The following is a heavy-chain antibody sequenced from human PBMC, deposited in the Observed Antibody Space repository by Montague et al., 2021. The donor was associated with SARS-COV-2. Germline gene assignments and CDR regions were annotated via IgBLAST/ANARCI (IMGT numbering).Heavy chain of an antibody. V-gene: IGHV3-7*01. D-gene: IGHD6-13*01. J-gene: IGHJ4*02. CDR3: GFNSVAGAGDS. CDR2: IKQDRSET. Sequence: SLRLPCAASGLAISMYWMTWVRQAPGKGLEWVANIKQDRSETYYXDSVKGRFSISRDNTKNSLYLQLNSLRADDTAVYYCGFNSVAGAGDSLGQGTLVTVSS. CDR1: GLAISMYW.